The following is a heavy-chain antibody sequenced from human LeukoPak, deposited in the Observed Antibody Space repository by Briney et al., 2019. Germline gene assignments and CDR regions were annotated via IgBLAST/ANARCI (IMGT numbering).Heavy chain of an antibody. CDR1: GFTFSYYA. CDR3: ARARRFYGDYLDASDI. Sequence: PGGSLRLSCAASGFTFSYYAMHWVRQAPGKGLEWVAVISYDGSNKYYADSVKGRFTISRDNSKNTLYLQMNSLRVEDTAAYYCARARRFYGDYLDASDIWGQGTMVTVSS. D-gene: IGHD4-17*01. J-gene: IGHJ3*02. V-gene: IGHV3-30-3*01. CDR2: ISYDGSNK.